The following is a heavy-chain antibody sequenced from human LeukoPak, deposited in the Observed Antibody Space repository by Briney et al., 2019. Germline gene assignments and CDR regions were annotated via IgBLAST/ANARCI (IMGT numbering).Heavy chain of an antibody. Sequence: SGTLSLTCVVSGASITNNNNWWSWVRQPPGKGLEWIGEIHHAGSTNYSPSLKRRITMSLDKSKNQFSLRLSSVTAADTAVYYCARDGIDDSGSLPLYWGQGTLVTVSS. D-gene: IGHD3-10*01. CDR2: IHHAGST. V-gene: IGHV4-4*02. CDR1: GASITNNNNW. CDR3: ARDGIDDSGSLPLY. J-gene: IGHJ4*02.